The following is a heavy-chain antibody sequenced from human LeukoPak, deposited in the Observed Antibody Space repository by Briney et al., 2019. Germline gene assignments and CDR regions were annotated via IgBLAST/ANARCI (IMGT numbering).Heavy chain of an antibody. CDR2: IYHSGNT. V-gene: IGHV4-38-2*02. Sequence: SETLSLTCTVSGYSFSSVYYWGWIRQPPGKGLEWIGSIYHSGNTYYNPSLKSRVTISLDTSKNQFSLNLSSVTAADTAVYYCARRRGSGYPPSGRFYYYYMDVWGKGTTVTVSS. D-gene: IGHD3-22*01. CDR3: ARRRGSGYPPSGRFYYYYMDV. CDR1: GYSFSSVYY. J-gene: IGHJ6*03.